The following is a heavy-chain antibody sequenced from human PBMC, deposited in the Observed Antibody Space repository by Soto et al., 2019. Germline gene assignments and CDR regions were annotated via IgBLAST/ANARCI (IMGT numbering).Heavy chain of an antibody. V-gene: IGHV1-8*01. CDR1: GYTFTSYD. J-gene: IGHJ4*02. CDR2: MNPNSCNT. D-gene: IGHD5-18*01. Sequence: QVQLVQSGAEVKKPGASVQVSCKASGYTFTSYDINWVRQATGQGLEWMGWMNPNSCNTGYAQKFQGRVTMTRNTSISTAYRALSSLRSADTAVYYCARGPSGYSYGYHYYWGQGTLVTVSS. CDR3: ARGPSGYSYGYHYY.